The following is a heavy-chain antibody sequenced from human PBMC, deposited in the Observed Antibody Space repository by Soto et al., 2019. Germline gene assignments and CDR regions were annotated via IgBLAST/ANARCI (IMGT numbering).Heavy chain of an antibody. Sequence: QVQLVESGGGVVQPGRSLRLSCAASGFSFSDYVMHWVRQAPGKGLEGVAVMWYHGRDLFDEDSLKGRFTISRENSKKTLYLQMNSLRAEDTAVYYCARDQGGQSGNFIFDTWGEGTLGTVSS. D-gene: IGHD3-16*01. CDR2: MWYHGRDL. CDR1: GFSFSDYV. J-gene: IGHJ4*02. CDR3: ARDQGGQSGNFIFDT. V-gene: IGHV3-33*01.